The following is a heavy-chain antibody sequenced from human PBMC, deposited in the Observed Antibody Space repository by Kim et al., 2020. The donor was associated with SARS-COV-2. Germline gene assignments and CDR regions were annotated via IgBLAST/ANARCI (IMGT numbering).Heavy chain of an antibody. Sequence: ASVKVSCKASGYTFTNYGVSWVRQAPGQGLEWMGWISGYNGRKNYAQKVQGRVTMTTDTSTSTAYMELKSLRSDDTAVYYCARDYYDISGYEYDCFDPWG. V-gene: IGHV1-18*01. CDR3: ARDYYDISGYEYDCFDP. J-gene: IGHJ5*02. CDR1: GYTFTNYG. CDR2: ISGYNGRK. D-gene: IGHD3-22*01.